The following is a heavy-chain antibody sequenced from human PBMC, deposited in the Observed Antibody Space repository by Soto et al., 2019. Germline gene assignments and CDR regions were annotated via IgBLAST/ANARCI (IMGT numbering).Heavy chain of an antibody. CDR3: ASETFYGDYVSAYYYYGMDV. J-gene: IGHJ6*02. CDR2: ISAYNGNT. CDR1: GYTFTSYG. Sequence: QVQLVQSGAEVKKPGASVKVSCKASGYTFTSYGISWVRQAPGQGLEWMGWISAYNGNTNYAQKLQGRVTMTTDTSTSTAYMELRSLRSDDTAVYYCASETFYGDYVSAYYYYGMDVWGQGTTVTVSS. D-gene: IGHD4-17*01. V-gene: IGHV1-18*01.